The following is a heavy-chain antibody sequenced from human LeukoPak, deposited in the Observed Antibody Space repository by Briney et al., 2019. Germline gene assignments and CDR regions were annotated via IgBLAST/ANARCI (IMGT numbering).Heavy chain of an antibody. D-gene: IGHD3-10*01. Sequence: SETLSLTCTVSGYSISTGYYWDWIRQPPGKGLEWIGSIYHSGSTYYNPSLKSRVTISVDTSKNQFSLKLSSVTAADTAVYYCARVFGEGPHFDYWGQGTLVTVSS. CDR1: GYSISTGYY. CDR3: ARVFGEGPHFDY. V-gene: IGHV4-38-2*02. J-gene: IGHJ4*02. CDR2: IYHSGST.